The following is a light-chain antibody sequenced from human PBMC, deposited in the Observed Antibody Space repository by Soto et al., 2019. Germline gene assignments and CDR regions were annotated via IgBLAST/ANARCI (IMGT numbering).Light chain of an antibody. V-gene: IGLV2-14*01. J-gene: IGLJ1*01. CDR1: ISDVGGYNY. CDR2: EVT. Sequence: QFVLTQSASVSESPGKSVTIYCTGTISDVGGYNYVSCYQQNPGKAPKLIIYEVTNRPSGVSNRFSGSKSGSTASLTISGLQAEDEADYYCCSNAVGSTYVFGTGTKVTVL. CDR3: CSNAVGSTYV.